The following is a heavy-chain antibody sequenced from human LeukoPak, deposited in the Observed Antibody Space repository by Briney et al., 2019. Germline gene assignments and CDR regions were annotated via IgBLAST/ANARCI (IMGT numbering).Heavy chain of an antibody. J-gene: IGHJ4*02. CDR2: IWYGGSNK. Sequence: GGSLRLSCAASGFTFSSYGMHWVRQAPGKGLEWVAVIWYGGSNKYYADSVKGRFTISRDNSKNTLYLQMNSLRAEDTAVYYCAKDMTRIRSYDSSGLDYWGQGTLVTVSS. CDR1: GFTFSSYG. V-gene: IGHV3-30*02. D-gene: IGHD3-22*01. CDR3: AKDMTRIRSYDSSGLDY.